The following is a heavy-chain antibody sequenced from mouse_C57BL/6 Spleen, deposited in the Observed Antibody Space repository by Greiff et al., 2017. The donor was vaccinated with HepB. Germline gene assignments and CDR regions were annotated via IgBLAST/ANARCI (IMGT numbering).Heavy chain of an antibody. D-gene: IGHD4-1*01. CDR3: ARDWDGAY. V-gene: IGHV1-76*01. J-gene: IGHJ3*01. Sequence: QVQLKQSGAELVRPGASVKLSCKASGYTFTDYYINWVKQRPGQGLEWIARIYPGSGNTYYNEKFKGKATLTAEKSSSTAYMQLSSLTSEDSAVYFCARDWDGAYWGQGTLVTVSA. CDR2: IYPGSGNT. CDR1: GYTFTDYY.